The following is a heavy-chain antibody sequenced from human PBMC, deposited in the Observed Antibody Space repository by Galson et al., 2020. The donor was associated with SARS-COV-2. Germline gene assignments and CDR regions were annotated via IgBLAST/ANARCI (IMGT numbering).Heavy chain of an antibody. J-gene: IGHJ5*02. Sequence: SQTLSLTCTVSGGSISSSSYYWGWIRQPPGKGLEWIGSIYYSGSTYYNPSLKSRVTISVDTSKNQFSLKLSSVTAADTAVYYCARLLYYYDSSGPEPNWFDPWGQGTLVTVSS. V-gene: IGHV4-39*01. D-gene: IGHD3-22*01. CDR3: ARLLYYYDSSGPEPNWFDP. CDR2: IYYSGST. CDR1: GGSISSSSYY.